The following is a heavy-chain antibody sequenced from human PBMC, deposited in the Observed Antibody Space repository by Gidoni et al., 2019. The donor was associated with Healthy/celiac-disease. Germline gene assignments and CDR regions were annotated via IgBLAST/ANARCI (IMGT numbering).Heavy chain of an antibody. CDR2: IYHSGST. J-gene: IGHJ6*03. CDR1: GGSISRGGYS. V-gene: IGHV4-30-2*01. Sequence: QLQLQESGSGLVKPSQTLSLTCAVSGGSISRGGYSWSWIRQPPGKGLEWIGYIYHSGSTYYNPSLKSRVTISVDRSKNQFSLKLSSVTAADTAVYYCARERRTTVTSYYYYYMDVWGKGTTVTVFS. D-gene: IGHD4-4*01. CDR3: ARERRTTVTSYYYYYMDV.